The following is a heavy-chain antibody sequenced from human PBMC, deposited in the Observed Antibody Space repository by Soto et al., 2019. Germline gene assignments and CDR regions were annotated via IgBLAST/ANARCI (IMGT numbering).Heavy chain of an antibody. CDR2: ISWNSVSI. CDR1: GFTFKDYA. V-gene: IGHV3-9*01. D-gene: IGHD4-17*01. Sequence: GGSLRLSCAGSGFTFKDYAMHWVRQAPGKGLEWVAGISWNSVSIGYADSVKGRFTISRDDAKNSLYLQMNSLRAEDTAVYYCARDSVYYGDYELNYFDYWGQGTLVTVSS. J-gene: IGHJ4*02. CDR3: ARDSVYYGDYELNYFDY.